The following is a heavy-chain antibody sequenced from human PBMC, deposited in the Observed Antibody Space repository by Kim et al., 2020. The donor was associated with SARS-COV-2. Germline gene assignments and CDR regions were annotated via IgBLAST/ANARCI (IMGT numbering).Heavy chain of an antibody. CDR2: PGVSDT. V-gene: IGHV5-51*01. Sequence: PGVSDTRYSPSFQGQVTISADKSISTAYLRWSSLKASDTAMYYCARIGDYWGQGTLVTVSS. J-gene: IGHJ4*02. D-gene: IGHD2-15*01. CDR3: ARIGDY.